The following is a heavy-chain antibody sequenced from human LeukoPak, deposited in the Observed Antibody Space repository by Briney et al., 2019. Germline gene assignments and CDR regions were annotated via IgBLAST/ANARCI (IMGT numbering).Heavy chain of an antibody. Sequence: GGSLRLSCAASGFTVSSNYMSWVRQAPGKGLEWVGRIRSNANSYATAYAASVKGRFTISRDDSKNMAYLQMNSLRAEDTAVYYCAKALRQWLVVEGFDYWGQGTLVTVSS. D-gene: IGHD6-19*01. CDR1: GFTVSSNY. CDR2: IRSNANSYAT. V-gene: IGHV3-73*01. CDR3: AKALRQWLVVEGFDY. J-gene: IGHJ4*02.